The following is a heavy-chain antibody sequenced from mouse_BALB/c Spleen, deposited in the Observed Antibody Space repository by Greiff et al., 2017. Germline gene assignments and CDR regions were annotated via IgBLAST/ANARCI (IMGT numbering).Heavy chain of an antibody. CDR1: GFTFSSFG. V-gene: IGHV5-17*02. J-gene: IGHJ2*01. D-gene: IGHD6-5*01. CDR2: ISSGSSTI. Sequence: EVQGVESGGGLVQPGGSRKLSCAASGFTFSSFGMHWVRQAPEKGLEWVAYISSGSSTIYYADTVKGRFTISRDNPKNTLFLQMTSLRSEDTAMYYCARSPYSLYYFDYWGQGTTLTVSS. CDR3: ARSPYSLYYFDY.